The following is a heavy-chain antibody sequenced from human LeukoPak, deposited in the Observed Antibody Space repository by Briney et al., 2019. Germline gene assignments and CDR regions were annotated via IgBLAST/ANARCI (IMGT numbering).Heavy chain of an antibody. J-gene: IGHJ6*03. D-gene: IGHD3-10*01. CDR2: INPSGGST. Sequence: ASVKVSCKASGYTFTSYYMHWVRQAPGQGLEWMGIINPSGGSTSYAQKFQGRVTMTRDTSTSTVYMELSSLRSEDTAMYYCARIRMVRGIYYYYMDVWGKGTTVTISS. CDR1: GYTFTSYY. V-gene: IGHV1-46*01. CDR3: ARIRMVRGIYYYYMDV.